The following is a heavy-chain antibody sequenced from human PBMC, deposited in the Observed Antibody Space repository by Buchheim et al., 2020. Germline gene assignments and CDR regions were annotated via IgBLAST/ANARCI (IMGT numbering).Heavy chain of an antibody. CDR1: GFTFSSYG. J-gene: IGHJ4*02. V-gene: IGHV3-30*18. D-gene: IGHD4-17*01. CDR2: ISYDGSNK. Sequence: QVQLVESGGGVVQPGRSLRLSCAASGFTFSSYGMHWVRQAPGKGLEWVAVISYDGSNKYYADSVKGRFTISRDNSKHTLYLQMNSLRAEDTAVYYCAKGAPYGDYGYDYWGQGTL. CDR3: AKGAPYGDYGYDY.